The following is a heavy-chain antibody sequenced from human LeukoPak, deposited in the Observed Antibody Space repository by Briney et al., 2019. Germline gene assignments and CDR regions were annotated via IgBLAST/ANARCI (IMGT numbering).Heavy chain of an antibody. J-gene: IGHJ6*02. CDR2: INPNSGGT. V-gene: IGHV1-2*02. CDR3: ARIGGGDSHYYYGMDV. Sequence: ASVKASCKASGYTFTGYYMHWVRQAPGQGLEWMGWINPNSGGTNYAQKFQGRVTMTTDTSTSTAYMELRSLRSDDTAVYYCARIGGGDSHYYYGMDVWGQGTTVTVSS. CDR1: GYTFTGYY. D-gene: IGHD2-21*01.